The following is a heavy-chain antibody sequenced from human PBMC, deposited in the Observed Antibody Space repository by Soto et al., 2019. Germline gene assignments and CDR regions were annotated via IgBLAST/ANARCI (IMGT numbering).Heavy chain of an antibody. J-gene: IGHJ4*02. CDR1: GFTFSSYA. CDR3: AREKYYDILTGHDY. Sequence: PGGSLRLSCAASGFTFSSYAMHWVRQAPGKGLEYVSAISSNGGSTYYANSVKGRFTISRDNSKNTLYLQMGSLRAEDMAVYYCAREKYYDILTGHDYWGQGTLVTVSS. V-gene: IGHV3-64*01. CDR2: ISSNGGST. D-gene: IGHD3-9*01.